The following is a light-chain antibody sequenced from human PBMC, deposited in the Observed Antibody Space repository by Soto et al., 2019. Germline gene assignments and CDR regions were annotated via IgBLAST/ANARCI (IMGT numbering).Light chain of an antibody. CDR1: KSNIGDNY. CDR2: DTN. Sequence: QSVLTQPPSMSAAPGQTVTISCSGSKSNIGDNYVSWYQQLPGAVPKLLIYDTNEWYSGIPDRFSGSKSGTSATLTISGLQPEDEADYYCNSYRSSIIPVVFGGGTKLTVL. CDR3: NSYRSSIIPVV. V-gene: IGLV1-51*01. J-gene: IGLJ2*01.